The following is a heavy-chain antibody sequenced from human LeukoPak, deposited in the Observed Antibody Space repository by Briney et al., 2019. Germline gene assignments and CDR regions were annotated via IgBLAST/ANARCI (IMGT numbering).Heavy chain of an antibody. CDR2: ISSSSSYM. V-gene: IGHV3-21*01. D-gene: IGHD3-10*01. J-gene: IGHJ4*02. CDR1: GFTFTSYN. Sequence: GGSLRPSCAASGFTFTSYNMNWVRQAPGKGLEWVSCISSSSSYMYYADSVKGRFTISRDNAKNSLYLQMNSLRAEDTAVYHCARDMDGYFDYWGQGTLVTVSS. CDR3: ARDMDGYFDY.